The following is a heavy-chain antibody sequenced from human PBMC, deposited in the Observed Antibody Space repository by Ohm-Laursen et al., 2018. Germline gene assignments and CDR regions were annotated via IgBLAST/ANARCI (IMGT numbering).Heavy chain of an antibody. CDR1: GGSFSSYY. Sequence: SDTLSLTCTVSGGSFSSYYWSWIRQSPGKGLEWIGYIFYTGSTNYSPSLKSRVTISVDTSKNQFSLRLSSVTVADTAVYCCARRMPSSWSTGPYFDYWGRGSLVTVSS. CDR3: ARRMPSSWSTGPYFDY. D-gene: IGHD6-13*01. CDR2: IFYTGST. J-gene: IGHJ4*02. V-gene: IGHV4-59*07.